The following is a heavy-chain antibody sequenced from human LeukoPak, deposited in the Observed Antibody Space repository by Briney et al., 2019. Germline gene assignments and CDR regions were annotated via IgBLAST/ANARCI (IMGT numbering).Heavy chain of an antibody. D-gene: IGHD2-15*01. Sequence: GSLRLSCAASGFTCSSYEMNWLRQAPGKGLEWVSYNSTGGNNVYHADTGKGTFTVSRYNDKISLYLQMDSLRAEDTGLYYCARDVAAAASHLDYWGQGTLVTVSS. CDR3: ARDVAAAASHLDY. J-gene: IGHJ4*02. V-gene: IGHV3-48*03. CDR2: NSTGGNNV. CDR1: GFTCSSYE.